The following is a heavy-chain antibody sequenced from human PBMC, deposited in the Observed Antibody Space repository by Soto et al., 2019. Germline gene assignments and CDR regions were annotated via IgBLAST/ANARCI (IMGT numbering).Heavy chain of an antibody. V-gene: IGHV3-30*18. CDR2: ISYDGSNK. CDR3: AKDLPYYDSSGYWAPGGMDV. J-gene: IGHJ6*02. CDR1: GFTFSSYG. Sequence: QVQLVESGGGVVQPGRSLRLSCAASGFTFSSYGMHWVRQAPGRGLEWVEVISYDGSNKYYADSVKGRFTISRDNSKNTLYLQMNSLRAEDTAVYYCAKDLPYYDSSGYWAPGGMDVWGQGTTVTVSS. D-gene: IGHD3-22*01.